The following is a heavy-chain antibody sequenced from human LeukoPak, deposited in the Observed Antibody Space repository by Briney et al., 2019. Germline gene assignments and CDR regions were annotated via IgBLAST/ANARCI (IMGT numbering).Heavy chain of an antibody. CDR3: ARAVLPWFGESITDAFDI. Sequence: SETLSLTCTVSGGSISSYYWSWIRQPPGKGLEWIGYIYYSGSTNYNPSLKSRVTISVDTSKNQFSLKLSSVTAADTAVYYCARAVLPWFGESITDAFDIWGQGTMVTVSS. V-gene: IGHV4-59*01. J-gene: IGHJ3*02. CDR1: GGSISSYY. CDR2: IYYSGST. D-gene: IGHD3-10*01.